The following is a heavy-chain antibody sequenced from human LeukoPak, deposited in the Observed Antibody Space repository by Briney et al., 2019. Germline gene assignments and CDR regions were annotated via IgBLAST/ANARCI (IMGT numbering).Heavy chain of an antibody. CDR3: ATDLAQRAPDY. CDR1: GYTFIIYG. CDR2: ISANNGNS. Sequence: GASVKVSCKASGYTFIIYGISWVRQAPGQGLEWMGRISANNGNSIYTQKLQGRVTVTEDTSTDRAHMELRSLRSDDTAVYYCATDLAQRAPDYWGQGTLVTVSS. J-gene: IGHJ4*02. V-gene: IGHV1-18*01.